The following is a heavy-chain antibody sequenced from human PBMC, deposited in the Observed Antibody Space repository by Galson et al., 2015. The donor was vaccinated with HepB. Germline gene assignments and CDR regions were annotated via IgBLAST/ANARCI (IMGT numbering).Heavy chain of an antibody. CDR1: GFTFGDYA. D-gene: IGHD4-23*01. CDR3: TRDPSGGGNPDFDY. J-gene: IGHJ4*02. CDR2: IRSKAYGGTT. V-gene: IGHV3-49*03. Sequence: SLRLSCAASGFTFGDYAMSWFRQAPGKGLEWVGFIRSKAYGGTTEYAASVKGRFTISRDDSKSIAYLQMNSLKTEDTAVYYCTRDPSGGGNPDFDYWGQGTLVTVSS.